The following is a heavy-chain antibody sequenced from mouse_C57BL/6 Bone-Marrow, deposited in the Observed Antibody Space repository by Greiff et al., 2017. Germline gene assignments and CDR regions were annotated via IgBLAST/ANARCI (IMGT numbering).Heavy chain of an antibody. V-gene: IGHV5-9*01. CDR3: SRSWVYYSSSYEMDY. J-gene: IGHJ4*01. D-gene: IGHD1-1*01. Sequence: DVMLVESGGGLVKPGGSLKLSCAASGFTFSSYTMSWVRQTPGKRLEWVATISGGGGNTYYTERVKGRFTISRDNAKNTLYLQMSSLRSEDTALYYYSRSWVYYSSSYEMDYWGQGTSVTVSS. CDR2: ISGGGGNT. CDR1: GFTFSSYT.